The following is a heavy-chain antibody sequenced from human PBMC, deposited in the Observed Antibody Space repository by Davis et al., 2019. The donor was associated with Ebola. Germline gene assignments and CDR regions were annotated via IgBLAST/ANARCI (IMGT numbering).Heavy chain of an antibody. D-gene: IGHD2-21*01. CDR3: ASALPPDGDFRERWAFDI. CDR1: GYSFTSYW. CDR2: IYPGDSDT. Sequence: PGGSLRLSCKGSGYSFTSYWIGWVRQMPGKGLEWMGIIYPGDSDTRYSPSFQGQVTISADKSITTAYLQWSSLKASDTAMYYCASALPPDGDFRERWAFDIWGQGTMVTVSS. J-gene: IGHJ3*02. V-gene: IGHV5-51*01.